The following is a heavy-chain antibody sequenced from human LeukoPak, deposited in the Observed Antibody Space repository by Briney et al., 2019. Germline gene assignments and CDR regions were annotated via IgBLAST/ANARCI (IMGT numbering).Heavy chain of an antibody. Sequence: GGSLRLSCTASGLPFSHYNMNWVRQAPGKGLEWVSYISSSGRTIHYADSVKGRFTISRDNAKNSLYLQMNSLRDEDTAVYYCATDLIVTNHWGQGTLVSVPS. J-gene: IGHJ5*02. D-gene: IGHD5-18*01. CDR2: ISSSGRTI. V-gene: IGHV3-48*02. CDR3: ATDLIVTNH. CDR1: GLPFSHYN.